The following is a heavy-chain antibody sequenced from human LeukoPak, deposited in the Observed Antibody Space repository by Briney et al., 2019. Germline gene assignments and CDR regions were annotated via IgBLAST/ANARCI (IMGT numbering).Heavy chain of an antibody. D-gene: IGHD3-3*01. V-gene: IGHV4-34*01. J-gene: IGHJ6*02. Sequence: PSETLSLTCAVYGGSFSGYYWSWIRQPPGKGLEWIGEINHSGSTNYNPSLKSRVTMSVDTSKNQFSLKLSSVTAADTAVYYCARDLKAVTIFGVVSIPPAIDYGMDVWGQGTTVTVSS. CDR1: GGSFSGYY. CDR3: ARDLKAVTIFGVVSIPPAIDYGMDV. CDR2: INHSGST.